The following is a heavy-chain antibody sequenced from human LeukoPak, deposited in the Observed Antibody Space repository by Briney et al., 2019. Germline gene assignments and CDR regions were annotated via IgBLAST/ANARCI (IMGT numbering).Heavy chain of an antibody. CDR2: ISVYNGNT. CDR1: GYTFTSYG. D-gene: IGHD4-17*01. Sequence: ASVKVSCKASGYTFTSYGISWVRQAPGQGLEWMGCISVYNGNTNYAQKFQGRVTMTTDTSTNTAYMELRSLRSDDTAVYYCARDFLGDYGLLYYMDVWGKGTTVTVSS. CDR3: ARDFLGDYGLLYYMDV. J-gene: IGHJ6*03. V-gene: IGHV1-18*01.